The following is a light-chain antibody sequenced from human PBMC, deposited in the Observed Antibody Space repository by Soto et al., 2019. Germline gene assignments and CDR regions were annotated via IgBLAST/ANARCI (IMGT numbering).Light chain of an antibody. CDR1: SSNIGAGYD. CDR3: QSYDSSLRGHHVV. CDR2: GNS. Sequence: QSVLTQPPSVSGAPGQRVTISCTGSSSNIGAGYDVHWYQQLPGTAPKLLIYGNSNRPSGVPDRFSGSKSGTSASLAITGLQAEDEADYYCQSYDSSLRGHHVVFGGGTKLTVL. V-gene: IGLV1-40*01. J-gene: IGLJ2*01.